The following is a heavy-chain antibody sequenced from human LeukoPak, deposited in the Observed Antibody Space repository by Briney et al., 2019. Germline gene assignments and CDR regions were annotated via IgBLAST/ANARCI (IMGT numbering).Heavy chain of an antibody. J-gene: IGHJ6*03. D-gene: IGHD6-13*01. Sequence: ASEKVSCKASGYTFTSYGICWVRHAPREGLEWMGWVRAYNGKTNYAQKLHGRDTMTTDTSTNTDYIERGSLRSDDTAVYYCVRQPGIAAAALWGYYYMHLGAKRTTVSV. CDR1: GYTFTSYG. CDR2: VRAYNGKT. V-gene: IGHV1-18*01. CDR3: VRQPGIAAAALWGYYYMHL.